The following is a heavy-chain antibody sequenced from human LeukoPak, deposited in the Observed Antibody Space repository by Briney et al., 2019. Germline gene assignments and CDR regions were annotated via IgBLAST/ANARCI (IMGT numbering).Heavy chain of an antibody. J-gene: IGHJ3*02. V-gene: IGHV4-34*01. CDR3: AREPSWATKNAFDI. Sequence: SETLSLTCAVYGGSFSGYYWSWIRQPPGKGLEWIGEINHSGSTNYNPSLKSRVTISVDTSKNQFSLKLSSVTAADTAVYYCAREPSWATKNAFDIWGQGTMVTVSS. CDR2: INHSGST. D-gene: IGHD2-8*01. CDR1: GGSFSGYY.